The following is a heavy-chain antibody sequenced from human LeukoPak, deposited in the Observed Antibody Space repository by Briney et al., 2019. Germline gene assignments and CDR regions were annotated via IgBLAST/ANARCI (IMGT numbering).Heavy chain of an antibody. D-gene: IGHD6-13*01. J-gene: IGHJ5*02. CDR3: AKDGSSNWYGWFDP. Sequence: PGGSLRLSCAASGXTFSSYAMSWVRQTPGKGLEWVSGISGSGSSTYYADSVKGRFTISRDKSKTTLYLQMNSLRAEDTAIYYCAKDGSSNWYGWFDPWGQGTLVTVSS. V-gene: IGHV3-23*01. CDR2: ISGSGSST. CDR1: GXTFSSYA.